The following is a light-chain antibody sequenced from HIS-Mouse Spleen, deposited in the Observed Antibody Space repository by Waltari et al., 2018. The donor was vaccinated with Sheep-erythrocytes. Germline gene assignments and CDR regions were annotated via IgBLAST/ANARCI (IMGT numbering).Light chain of an antibody. Sequence: IQMTHSPSPLSASVGAKVTITSQPSQDINNYLNWYQKKPGKAPNLLIYDASNLETVVPSRFSGSGSGTDFTFTSSSLQPEDIATYYCQQYDNLLTFGGGTKVEIK. CDR1: QDINNY. CDR3: QQYDNLLT. V-gene: IGKV1-33*01. J-gene: IGKJ4*01. CDR2: DAS.